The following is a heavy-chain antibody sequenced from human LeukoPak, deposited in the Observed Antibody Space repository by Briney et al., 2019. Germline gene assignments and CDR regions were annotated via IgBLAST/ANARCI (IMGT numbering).Heavy chain of an antibody. CDR1: GFTFTTYW. J-gene: IGHJ3*02. D-gene: IGHD5-24*01. CDR3: ARGLDGYYCFDI. Sequence: PGGSLRLSCAASGFTFTTYWMSWVRQAPGKGLEWVANINQDGIEKYYVDSVKGRFTISRDNAKNSMYVQMNSLRGEDTAVYYCARGLDGYYCFDIWGQGTMVTVSS. V-gene: IGHV3-7*05. CDR2: INQDGIEK.